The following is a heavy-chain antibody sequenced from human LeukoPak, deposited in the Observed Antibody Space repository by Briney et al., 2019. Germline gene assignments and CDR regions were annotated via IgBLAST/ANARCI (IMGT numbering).Heavy chain of an antibody. CDR1: GGTFSSYA. V-gene: IGHV1-69*05. CDR2: IIPIFGTA. Sequence: ASVKVSCKASGGTFSSYAISWVRQAPGQGLEWMGRIIPIFGTANYAQKFQGRVTITTDESTSTAYMELSSLRSEGTAVYYCARVYYYGSGSYWNNWFDPWGQGTLVTVSS. D-gene: IGHD3-10*01. J-gene: IGHJ5*02. CDR3: ARVYYYGSGSYWNNWFDP.